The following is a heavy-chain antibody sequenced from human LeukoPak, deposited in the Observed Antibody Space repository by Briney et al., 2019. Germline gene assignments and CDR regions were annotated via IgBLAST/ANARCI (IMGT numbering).Heavy chain of an antibody. V-gene: IGHV3-21*01. Sequence: GGSLRLSCAASGFTFSSYSMNWVRQAPGKGLEWVSSISSSSSYIYYADSVKGRFTISRDNAKNSLYLQMNSLRAEDTAVYYCARDRSITGTPDAFDIWGQGTMVTVSS. CDR3: ARDRSITGTPDAFDI. D-gene: IGHD1-20*01. CDR2: ISSSSSYI. CDR1: GFTFSSYS. J-gene: IGHJ3*02.